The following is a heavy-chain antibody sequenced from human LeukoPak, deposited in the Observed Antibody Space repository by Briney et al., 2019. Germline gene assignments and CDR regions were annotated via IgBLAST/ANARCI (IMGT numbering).Heavy chain of an antibody. J-gene: IGHJ4*02. CDR3: ARPYGDYVGSLGGG. V-gene: IGHV3-48*01. CDR1: GFTFSSYS. CDR2: ISSSSTI. Sequence: GGSLRLSCAASGFTFSSYSMNWVRQAPGKGLEWVSYISSSSTIYYADSVKGRFTISRDNAKNSLYLQMNSLRVEDTAVYYCARPYGDYVGSLGGGWGQGTLVTVSS. D-gene: IGHD4-17*01.